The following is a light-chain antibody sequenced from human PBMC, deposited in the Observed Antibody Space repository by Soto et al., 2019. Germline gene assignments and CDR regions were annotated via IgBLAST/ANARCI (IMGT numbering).Light chain of an antibody. CDR3: MQALQTPWA. CDR1: QSLLHSNGYNY. J-gene: IGKJ3*01. CDR2: LGS. V-gene: IGKV2-28*01. Sequence: DIVMTQSPLSLPVTPGEPASISCRSSQSLLHSNGYNYLDWYLQKPGQSPQLLIYLGSNRASGVPDRFSGSGSGTDFTLKIRRVEAEYVGVYYCMQALQTPWAFGPGTKVDIK.